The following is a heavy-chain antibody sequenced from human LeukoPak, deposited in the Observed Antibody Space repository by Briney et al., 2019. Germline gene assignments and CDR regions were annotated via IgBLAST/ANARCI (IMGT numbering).Heavy chain of an antibody. V-gene: IGHV3-13*01. J-gene: IGHJ5*02. Sequence: PGGSLRLSCAASGFTLSSYDMHWVRRPTGKGLEWVSGIDIPGNTYYPDSVKGRFTMSRESAKNSLYLQMNSLRAGDTAVYYCARAVAGTHWFDPWGQGTLVTVSS. CDR3: ARAVAGTHWFDP. D-gene: IGHD6-19*01. CDR2: IDIPGNT. CDR1: GFTLSSYD.